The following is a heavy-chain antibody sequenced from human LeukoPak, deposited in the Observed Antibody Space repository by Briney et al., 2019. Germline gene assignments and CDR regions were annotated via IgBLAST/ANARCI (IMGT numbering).Heavy chain of an antibody. D-gene: IGHD3-9*01. J-gene: IGHJ2*01. CDR1: GFTFSSYA. CDR3: AKGSDYDILTGYYTPPFFDL. CDR2: ISGSGGST. V-gene: IGHV3-23*01. Sequence: GGSLRLSCAASGFTFSSYAMSWVRQAPGKGLEWVSAISGSGGSTYYADSVKGRFTISRDNSKNTLYLQMNSLRAEDTAVYYCAKGSDYDILTGYYTPPFFDLWGRGTLVTVSS.